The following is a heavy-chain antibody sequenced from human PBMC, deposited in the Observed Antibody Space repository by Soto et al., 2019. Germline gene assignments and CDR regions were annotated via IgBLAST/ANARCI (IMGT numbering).Heavy chain of an antibody. CDR1: GFTFKDYS. J-gene: IGHJ4*02. CDR3: ARGIGYYYDSSAYYYFDS. Sequence: EVQLVESGGGLVQPGGSLRLSCVASGFTFKDYSINWVRQAPGKGLEWVSFIESGGSSTDYVDSVRGRFTISRDDAKNPVYLQMNSLRDEDTAVFYCARGIGYYYDSSAYYYFDSWGQGTLVTVSS. V-gene: IGHV3-48*02. D-gene: IGHD3-22*01. CDR2: IESGGSST.